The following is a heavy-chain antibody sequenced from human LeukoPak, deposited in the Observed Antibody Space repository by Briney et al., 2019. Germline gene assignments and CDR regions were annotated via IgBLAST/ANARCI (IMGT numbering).Heavy chain of an antibody. CDR3: ASPRTGTTWLGAFDI. CDR2: ISSSSSTI. Sequence: GGSLRLSCAASGFTFSSYSMNWVRQAPGKGLEWVSYISSSSSTIYYADSVKGRFTISRDNAKNSLYLQMNSLRDEDTAVYYCASPRTGTTWLGAFDIWGQGTMVAVSS. D-gene: IGHD1-1*01. J-gene: IGHJ3*02. CDR1: GFTFSSYS. V-gene: IGHV3-48*02.